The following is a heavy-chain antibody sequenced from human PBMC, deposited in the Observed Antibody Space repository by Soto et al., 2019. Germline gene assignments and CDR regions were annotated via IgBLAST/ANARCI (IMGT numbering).Heavy chain of an antibody. CDR3: ARVAVAGQSDY. CDR2: ISGSGGST. CDR1: GFTFSNYA. D-gene: IGHD6-19*01. V-gene: IGHV3-23*01. J-gene: IGHJ4*02. Sequence: PGGSLRLSCAASGFTFSNYAMSWVRQAPGKGLEWVSVISGSGGSTYYAEAVKGRFTISRDSSKNTLHLQMNSLRAEDTAVYYSARVAVAGQSDYWGQGTLVTVSS.